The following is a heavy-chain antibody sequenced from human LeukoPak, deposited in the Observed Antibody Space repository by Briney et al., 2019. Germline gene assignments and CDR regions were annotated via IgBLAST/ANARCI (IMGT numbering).Heavy chain of an antibody. D-gene: IGHD6-6*01. V-gene: IGHV3-48*01. J-gene: IGHJ4*02. CDR2: ISSSSSTI. Sequence: GGSLRLSCAASGFTFSSYSMNWVRQAPGKGLEWVSYISSSSSTIYYADSEKGRFTISRDNAKNSLYLQMNSLRAEDTAVYYCAREALNIAARRDGFDYWGQGTLVTVSS. CDR1: GFTFSSYS. CDR3: AREALNIAARRDGFDY.